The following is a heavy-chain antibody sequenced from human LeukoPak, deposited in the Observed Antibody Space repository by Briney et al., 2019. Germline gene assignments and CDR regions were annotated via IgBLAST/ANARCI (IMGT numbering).Heavy chain of an antibody. CDR2: IKQDGSEK. CDR1: GFTFSNYW. CDR3: ARGPRYGHTDV. D-gene: IGHD3-10*01. V-gene: IGHV3-7*01. J-gene: IGHJ6*03. Sequence: GGSLRLSCTASGFTFSNYWMSWVRQAPGKGLEWVANIKQDGSEKYYVDSVKGRFTISRDNAKNSLYLQMNSLTADDTAVYYCARGPRYGHTDVWGKGTTVTVSS.